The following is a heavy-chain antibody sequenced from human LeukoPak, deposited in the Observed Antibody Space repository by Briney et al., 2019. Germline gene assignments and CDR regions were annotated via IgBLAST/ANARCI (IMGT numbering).Heavy chain of an antibody. D-gene: IGHD5-12*01. CDR3: ARDPSGYDPPWGGY. Sequence: SETLSLTCAVYGGSFSGYYWSWIRQPPGKGLEWIGEINHSGSTNYNPSLKSRVTISVDTSKNQFSLKLSSMTAADTDVYYGARDPSGYDPPWGGYWGQGTLVTVSS. CDR1: GGSFSGYY. J-gene: IGHJ4*02. CDR2: INHSGST. V-gene: IGHV4-34*01.